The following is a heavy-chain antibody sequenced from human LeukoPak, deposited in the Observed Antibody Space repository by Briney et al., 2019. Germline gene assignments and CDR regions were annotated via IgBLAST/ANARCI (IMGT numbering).Heavy chain of an antibody. V-gene: IGHV3-48*01. J-gene: IGHJ5*01. CDR3: ARGQLVDS. CDR2: ISSSSSTI. CDR1: GFTFSSYA. Sequence: GGSLRLSCAASGFTFSSYAMHWVRQAPGKGLEWVSYISSSSSTIYYADSVKGRFTISRDNSKNTLYLQMKSLRPEDTAMYFCARGQLVDSWGQGTLVTVSS. D-gene: IGHD6-6*01.